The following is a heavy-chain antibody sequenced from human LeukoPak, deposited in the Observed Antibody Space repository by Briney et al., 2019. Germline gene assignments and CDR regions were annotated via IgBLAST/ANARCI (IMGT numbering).Heavy chain of an antibody. V-gene: IGHV4-39*07. D-gene: IGHD3-3*01. CDR1: GGSISSSSYY. Sequence: SETLSLTCTVSGGSISSSSYYWGWIRQPPGKGLEWIGSIYYSGSTYYNPSLKSRVTISVDTSKNQFSLKLSSVTAADTAVYYCARVAGYFGVVDYWGQGTLVTVSS. CDR3: ARVAGYFGVVDY. J-gene: IGHJ4*02. CDR2: IYYSGST.